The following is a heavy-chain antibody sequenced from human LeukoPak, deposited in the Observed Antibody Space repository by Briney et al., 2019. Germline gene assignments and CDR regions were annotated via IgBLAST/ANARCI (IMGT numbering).Heavy chain of an antibody. CDR2: INHSGST. J-gene: IGHJ3*02. Sequence: PSETLSLTCAVYGASFSGFHWSWIRQPPGKGLEWIGEINHSGSTNYNPSLKSRVTISVDTSKNQFSLKLSSVTAADTAVYYCARDPVVFGNNDAFDIWGQGTMVTVSS. CDR3: ARDPVVFGNNDAFDI. V-gene: IGHV4-34*01. D-gene: IGHD1/OR15-1a*01. CDR1: GASFSGFH.